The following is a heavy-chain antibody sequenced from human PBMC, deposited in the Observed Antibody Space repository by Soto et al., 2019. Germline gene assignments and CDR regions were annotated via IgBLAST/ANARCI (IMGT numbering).Heavy chain of an antibody. J-gene: IGHJ4*02. CDR2: ISDTGSSH. D-gene: IGHD2-2*01. Sequence: GGSLRLSCGGSGFTFSSYGMHWVRQAPGKGLECVAVISDTGSSHYYAASVEGRFTISRENSKNTLSLHMDRLRVEDTAVYYCAKDRGGDCTDNSCYFRADYWGQGTQVTVSS. CDR3: AKDRGGDCTDNSCYFRADY. CDR1: GFTFSSYG. V-gene: IGHV3-30*18.